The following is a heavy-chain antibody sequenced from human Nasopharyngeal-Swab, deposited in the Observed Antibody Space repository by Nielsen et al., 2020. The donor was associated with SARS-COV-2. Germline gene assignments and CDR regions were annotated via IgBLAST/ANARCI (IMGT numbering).Heavy chain of an antibody. V-gene: IGHV3-21*01. CDR2: ISSSSYI. Sequence: GESLKISCAASGFTFSSYSMNWVRQAPGKGLEWVSSISSSSYIYYADSVKGRFTISRDNAKNSLYLQMNSLRAEDTAVYYCARVRFDWPYVADAFDIWGQGTMVTVSS. CDR1: GFTFSSYS. J-gene: IGHJ3*02. D-gene: IGHD3-9*01. CDR3: ARVRFDWPYVADAFDI.